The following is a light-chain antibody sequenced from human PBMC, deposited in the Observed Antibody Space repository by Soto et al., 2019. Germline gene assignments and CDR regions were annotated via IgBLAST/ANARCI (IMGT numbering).Light chain of an antibody. CDR1: QSVSNNY. V-gene: IGKV3-20*01. Sequence: VFSHSPGTLSLSPGERATLSCRASQSVSNNYLAWYQRKPGQAPRLLIYGASSRATGIPHRFSGSGSGTDFTLTISRLEPEDFAVYYCQQYDNSPWTFGQGTKVDIK. J-gene: IGKJ1*01. CDR3: QQYDNSPWT. CDR2: GAS.